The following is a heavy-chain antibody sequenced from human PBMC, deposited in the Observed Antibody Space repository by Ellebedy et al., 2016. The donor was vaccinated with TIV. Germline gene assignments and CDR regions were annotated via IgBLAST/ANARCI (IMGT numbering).Heavy chain of an antibody. Sequence: PGGSLRLSCAVSGFTFSDYAMHWVRQAPGKGLEWVALISYDGSIKDYADSVKGRFTISRDDSKTTLLLQMNSLRAEDTAVYYCARDSRVTTSYYYYGLDVWGQGTTVTVSS. CDR1: GFTFSDYA. CDR2: ISYDGSIK. J-gene: IGHJ6*02. D-gene: IGHD4-17*01. CDR3: ARDSRVTTSYYYYGLDV. V-gene: IGHV3-30-3*01.